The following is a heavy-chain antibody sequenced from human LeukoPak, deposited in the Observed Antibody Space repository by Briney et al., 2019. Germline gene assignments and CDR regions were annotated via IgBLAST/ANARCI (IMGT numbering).Heavy chain of an antibody. V-gene: IGHV4-34*01. D-gene: IGHD3-10*01. CDR2: INHSGST. CDR3: ARCSYYGSGSYSEGFDY. Sequence: PSETLSLTCAVYGGSFSGYYWSWIRQPPGKGLEWIGEINHSGSTNYNPSLKSRVTISVDTSKNQFSLKLSSVTAADTAVYYCARCSYYGSGSYSEGFDYWGQGTLVTVSS. J-gene: IGHJ4*02. CDR1: GGSFSGYY.